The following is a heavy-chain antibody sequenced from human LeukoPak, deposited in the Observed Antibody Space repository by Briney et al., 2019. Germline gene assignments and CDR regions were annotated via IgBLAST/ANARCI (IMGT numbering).Heavy chain of an antibody. CDR2: IFSNGDT. Sequence: GGSLRLSCTASEFTVSRNYMLWVSQAPGKGLEWVSLIFSNGDTHYADSVKGRFTISRDTSKNTVSLQMNSLRVEDTAMYYCTRDQMNYWGQGTLVTVSS. J-gene: IGHJ4*02. CDR1: EFTVSRNY. V-gene: IGHV3-53*01. CDR3: TRDQMNY. D-gene: IGHD5-24*01.